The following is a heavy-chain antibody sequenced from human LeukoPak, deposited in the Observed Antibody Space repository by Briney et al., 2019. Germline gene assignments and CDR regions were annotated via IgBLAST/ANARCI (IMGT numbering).Heavy chain of an antibody. Sequence: ASVKVSCKASGGTFSSYAISWVRQAPGQGLEWMGGIIPIFGTAYYAQKFQGRVTITADESTSTAYMELSSLRSEDTAVYYCASSGVVPAAENYYYYYMDVWGKGTTVTVSS. CDR3: ASSGVVPAAENYYYYYMDV. V-gene: IGHV1-69*13. CDR1: GGTFSSYA. D-gene: IGHD2-2*01. CDR2: IIPIFGTA. J-gene: IGHJ6*03.